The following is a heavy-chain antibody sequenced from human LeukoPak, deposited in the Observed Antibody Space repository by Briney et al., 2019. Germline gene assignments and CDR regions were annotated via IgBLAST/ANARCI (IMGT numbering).Heavy chain of an antibody. J-gene: IGHJ4*02. Sequence: SETLTLTCAVSGGSISSDGYYWGCLRQPPGKGLEWIVYIYHSGSTYYNPSLKSRVTISVDRSKNQFSLKLSSVTAADTAVYYSARDGGTSVAGFEYWGQGTLVTVS. CDR3: ARDGGTSVAGFEY. D-gene: IGHD4-23*01. CDR1: GGSISSDGYY. V-gene: IGHV4-30-2*01. CDR2: IYHSGST.